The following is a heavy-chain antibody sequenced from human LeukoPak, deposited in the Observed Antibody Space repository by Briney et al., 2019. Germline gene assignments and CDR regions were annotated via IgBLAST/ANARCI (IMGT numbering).Heavy chain of an antibody. V-gene: IGHV3-30-3*01. Sequence: QPGRSLRLSCAASGFTFSSYAMHWVRQAPRKGLELVAVISYDGSNKYYADSVNDRCTISRDNSKNTLYLQMNSLGAEETAVYYCARDREPYGDYYYYGMDVWGQGTTVTVSS. D-gene: IGHD4-17*01. J-gene: IGHJ6*02. CDR3: ARDREPYGDYYYYGMDV. CDR2: ISYDGSNK. CDR1: GFTFSSYA.